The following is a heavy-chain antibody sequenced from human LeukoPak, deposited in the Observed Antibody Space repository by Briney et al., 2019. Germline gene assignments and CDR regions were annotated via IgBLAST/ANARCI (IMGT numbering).Heavy chain of an antibody. CDR1: GFTFSSFW. CDR3: AKDWRGGGCYSD. J-gene: IGHJ1*01. CDR2: IKPDETEK. V-gene: IGHV3-7*03. D-gene: IGHD2-15*01. Sequence: GGSLRLSCTASGFTFSSFWMSWVRQAPGKGLEWVANIKPDETEKSYVDSVKGRFTISRDNAKNSLYLQTNSLRADDTAMYYCAKDWRGGGCYSDWGQGTLVTVSS.